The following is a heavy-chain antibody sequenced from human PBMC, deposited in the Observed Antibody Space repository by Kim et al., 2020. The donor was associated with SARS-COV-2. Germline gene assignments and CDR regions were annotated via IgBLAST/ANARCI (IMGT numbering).Heavy chain of an antibody. D-gene: IGHD6-13*01. CDR2: ISWNSGSI. CDR3: AKSGSSSWYYHGMDV. J-gene: IGHJ6*02. Sequence: GGSLRLSCAASGFTFDDYAMHWVRQAPGKGLEWVSGISWNSGSIGYADSVKGRFTISRDNAKNSLYLQMNSLRAEDTALYYCAKSGSSSWYYHGMDVWGQGTTVTVSS. CDR1: GFTFDDYA. V-gene: IGHV3-9*01.